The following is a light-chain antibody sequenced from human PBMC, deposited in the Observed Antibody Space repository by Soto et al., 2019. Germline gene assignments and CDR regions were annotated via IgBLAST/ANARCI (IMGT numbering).Light chain of an antibody. V-gene: IGLV1-44*01. Sequence: QSVLAQSPSASGTPGQRVTISCSGSTSNIGNNAVNWYQHLPGTAPKLLVYSHNQRPSGVPDRFSGSQSGTSASLAISGLQSEDEADYYCATWDDSLNGYVFGPGTKPPS. CDR1: TSNIGNNA. CDR3: ATWDDSLNGYV. J-gene: IGLJ1*01. CDR2: SHN.